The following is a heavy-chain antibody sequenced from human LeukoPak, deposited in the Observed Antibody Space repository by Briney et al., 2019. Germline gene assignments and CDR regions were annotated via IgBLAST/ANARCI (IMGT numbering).Heavy chain of an antibody. V-gene: IGHV3-11*01. CDR3: ARDRVTGYYDSGGYLFF. D-gene: IGHD3-22*01. CDR1: GFTFSDYY. Sequence: GGSLRLSCAASGFTFSDYYMSWIRQAPGTGLEWVSYISSSGSTIYYADSMEGRFTISRDNAKNSLYLQMNSLRAEDTAVYYCARDRVTGYYDSGGYLFFWGQGTLVTVSS. J-gene: IGHJ4*02. CDR2: ISSSGSTI.